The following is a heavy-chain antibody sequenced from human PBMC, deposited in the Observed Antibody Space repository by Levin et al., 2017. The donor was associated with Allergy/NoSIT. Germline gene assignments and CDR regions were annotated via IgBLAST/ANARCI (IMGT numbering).Heavy chain of an antibody. V-gene: IGHV3-7*01. CDR2: IKPDGSEK. Sequence: LSLTCAASGFPFVTHWMSWVRQAPGKGLEWVANIKPDGSEKYYVDSVKGRFTISRDNAKNSLYLQMNSLRVEDTAVYYCARGGSSWYSGWGQGTLVTVSS. CDR1: GFPFVTHW. J-gene: IGHJ4*02. D-gene: IGHD6-13*01. CDR3: ARGGSSWYSG.